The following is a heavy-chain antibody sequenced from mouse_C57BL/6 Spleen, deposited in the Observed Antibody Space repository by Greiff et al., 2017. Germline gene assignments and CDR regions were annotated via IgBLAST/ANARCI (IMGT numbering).Heavy chain of an antibody. V-gene: IGHV1-69*01. CDR1: GYTFTSYW. J-gene: IGHJ3*01. Sequence: QVQLQQPGAELVMPGASVKLSCKASGYTFTSYWMHWVKQRPGQGLEWIGVIDPSDSYTNYTQKFKGKSTLTVDKSSSTAYMQLSSLTSEDSAVYYCARGYDSSWFAYWGQGTLVTVSA. D-gene: IGHD2-4*01. CDR2: IDPSDSYT. CDR3: ARGYDSSWFAY.